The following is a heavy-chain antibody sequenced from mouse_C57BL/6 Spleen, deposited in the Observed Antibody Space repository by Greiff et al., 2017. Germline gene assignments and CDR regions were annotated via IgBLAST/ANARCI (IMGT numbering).Heavy chain of an antibody. CDR3: ARQDYYGSSPGFAY. D-gene: IGHD1-1*01. Sequence: QVQLQQPGAELVRPGTSVKLSCKASGYTFTSYWMHWVKQRPGQGLEWIGVIDPSDSYTNYNQKFKGKATLTVDTSSSTAYMQLSSLTSEDSAVYYCARQDYYGSSPGFAYWGQGTLVTVSA. V-gene: IGHV1-59*01. J-gene: IGHJ3*01. CDR2: IDPSDSYT. CDR1: GYTFTSYW.